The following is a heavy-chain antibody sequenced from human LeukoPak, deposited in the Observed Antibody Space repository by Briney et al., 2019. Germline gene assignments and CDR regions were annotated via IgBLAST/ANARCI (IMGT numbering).Heavy chain of an antibody. CDR3: AREDRTAVARQFDP. V-gene: IGHV1-69*13. D-gene: IGHD6-19*01. CDR2: INPIFGTA. CDR1: GYTFTGYY. Sequence: GASVKVSCKASGYTFTGYYIHWVRQAPGQGLEWMGWINPIFGTANYAQKFQGRVTITADESTSTAYMELSSLRSEDTAVYYCAREDRTAVARQFDPWGQGTLVTVSS. J-gene: IGHJ5*02.